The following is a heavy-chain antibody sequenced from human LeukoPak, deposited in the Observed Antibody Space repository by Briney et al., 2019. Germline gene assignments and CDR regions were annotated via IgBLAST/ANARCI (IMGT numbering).Heavy chain of an antibody. J-gene: IGHJ4*02. D-gene: IGHD3-16*01. CDR2: INQGGSEK. V-gene: IGHV3-7*01. CDR3: ARENSGGSAFDY. Sequence: PGGSLRLSCAASEFTFSIYWMSWVRQAPGKGLEWVANINQGGSEKYYVDSVKGRFTISRDNAKNSLYLQMNTLRADDTAVYYCARENSGGSAFDYWGQGTLVTVYS. CDR1: EFTFSIYW.